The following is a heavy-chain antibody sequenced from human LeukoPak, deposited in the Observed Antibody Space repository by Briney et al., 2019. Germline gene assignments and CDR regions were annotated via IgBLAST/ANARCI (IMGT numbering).Heavy chain of an antibody. Sequence: GESLQISCKGSGYSFTSYWIGWVRQMPGKVLEWMGIIYPGDSDTSYSPSFQGQVTISADKSISTAYLQWSSLKASDTAMYYCARLLTAEAPYYMDVWGKGTTVTISS. CDR2: IYPGDSDT. CDR1: GYSFTSYW. J-gene: IGHJ6*03. D-gene: IGHD6-13*01. CDR3: ARLLTAEAPYYMDV. V-gene: IGHV5-51*01.